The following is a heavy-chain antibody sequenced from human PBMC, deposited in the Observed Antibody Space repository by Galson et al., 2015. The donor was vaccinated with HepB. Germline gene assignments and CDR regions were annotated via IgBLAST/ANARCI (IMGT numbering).Heavy chain of an antibody. V-gene: IGHV4-34*01. CDR1: GASFSGFY. CDR2: IYHTGST. D-gene: IGHD6-19*01. J-gene: IGHJ4*02. Sequence: ETLSLTCGVSGASFSGFYWSWIRQPPGKGLEWIGEIYHTGSTNYNPSLKTRVSMSVDTSKNQFSLNLTSVTAADTAVYYCARGYSGWFLARFDYWGQGALVTVSS. CDR3: ARGYSGWFLARFDY.